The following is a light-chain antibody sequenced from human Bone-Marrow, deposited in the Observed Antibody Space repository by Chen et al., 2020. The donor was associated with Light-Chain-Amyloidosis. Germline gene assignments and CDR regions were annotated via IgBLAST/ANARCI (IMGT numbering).Light chain of an antibody. CDR1: NIGSTS. CDR2: DDS. J-gene: IGLJ3*02. CDR3: QVWYRSSDRAV. V-gene: IGLV3-21*02. Sequence: SYVLTQPSSVSVAPGQTATIACGGNNIGSTSVHWYQQTPGQAPLLVVYDDSDRPSGIPGRLSGSNLGNTATLTSRRVEAGDEADYYCQVWYRSSDRAVFGGGTKLTVL.